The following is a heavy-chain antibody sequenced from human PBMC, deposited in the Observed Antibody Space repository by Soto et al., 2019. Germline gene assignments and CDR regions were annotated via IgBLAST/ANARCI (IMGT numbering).Heavy chain of an antibody. D-gene: IGHD5-12*01. Sequence: QVQLQESGPGLVKPSGTLSLTCAVSSGSITSSNWWSWVRQPPGKGLEWIGEVSHSGSTNYIPSLKRRVTISVDKSRNQFSLRLNSVTAAETAVYYCARNLYGGYDLDFWGQGTLVTVSS. J-gene: IGHJ4*02. CDR3: ARNLYGGYDLDF. CDR2: VSHSGST. V-gene: IGHV4-4*02. CDR1: SGSITSSNW.